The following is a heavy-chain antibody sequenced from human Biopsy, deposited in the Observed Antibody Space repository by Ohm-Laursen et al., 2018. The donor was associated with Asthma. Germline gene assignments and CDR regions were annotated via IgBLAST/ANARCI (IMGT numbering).Heavy chain of an antibody. J-gene: IGHJ4*02. V-gene: IGHV3-53*01. CDR2: IYGGGTS. Sequence: SLRLSCAASVFAVSRDHMFWVRQAPGKGLEWVSVIYGGGTSHTADSVRGRFTISRDYSKNTLYLQMHSLRAEDTAVYYCSRGGSSNWSHYYSDYWGQGTLVTVSS. CDR3: SRGGSSNWSHYYSDY. CDR1: VFAVSRDH. D-gene: IGHD2-2*01.